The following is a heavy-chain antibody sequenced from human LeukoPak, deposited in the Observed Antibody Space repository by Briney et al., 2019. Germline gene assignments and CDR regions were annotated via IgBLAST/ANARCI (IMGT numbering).Heavy chain of an antibody. J-gene: IGHJ4*02. CDR3: ARLLRDDYGDYGDY. D-gene: IGHD4-17*01. Sequence: GGSLRLSCAASGFTFSSYSMNWVRQAPGKGLEWVSSISSSSSYIYYADSVKGRFTISRDNAKNSLYLQMNSLRAEDTAVYYCARLLRDDYGDYGDYWGQGTLVTVSS. V-gene: IGHV3-21*01. CDR2: ISSSSSYI. CDR1: GFTFSSYS.